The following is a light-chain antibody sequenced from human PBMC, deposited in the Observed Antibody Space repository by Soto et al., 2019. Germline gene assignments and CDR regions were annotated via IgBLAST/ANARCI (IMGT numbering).Light chain of an antibody. J-gene: IGKJ1*01. V-gene: IGKV3-20*01. Sequence: EIVLTQSPGTLSLSPGERATLSCKASQSIVSNYLAWYQRRPGQAPRLLIYGSSSRATDIPARFSGSGYGTDFTLTINRLSSEDFAVYYCQQYGSSPPTFGQGTKVEFK. CDR3: QQYGSSPPT. CDR1: QSIVSNY. CDR2: GSS.